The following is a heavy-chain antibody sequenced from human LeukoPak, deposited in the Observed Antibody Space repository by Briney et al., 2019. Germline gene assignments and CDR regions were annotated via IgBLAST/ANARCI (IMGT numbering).Heavy chain of an antibody. CDR3: ARRSGSYYTN. D-gene: IGHD3-10*01. J-gene: IGHJ4*02. CDR2: IYYSGST. V-gene: IGHV4-39*01. Sequence: PSETLSLTCTVSGGSISSSSYYWGWIRQPPGKGLEWIGSIYYSGSTYYNPSLKSRVTISVDTSKNQFSLKLSSVTAADTAVYYCARRSGSYYTNWGQGTLVTVSS. CDR1: GGSISSSSYY.